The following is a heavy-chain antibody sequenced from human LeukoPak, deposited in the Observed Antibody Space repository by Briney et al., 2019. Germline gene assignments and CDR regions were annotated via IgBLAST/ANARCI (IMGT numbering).Heavy chain of an antibody. Sequence: GGSLRLSCAASGFTLSSYWMGWVRQAPGKGLEWVANIKKDGSAKQYVDSVKGRFTISRDNAKNSLFLQIDSLRAEDTAVYYCARVDSDSYGYYDYWGQGTLVTVSS. CDR2: IKKDGSAK. CDR1: GFTLSSYW. V-gene: IGHV3-7*01. CDR3: ARVDSDSYGYYDY. J-gene: IGHJ4*02. D-gene: IGHD3-22*01.